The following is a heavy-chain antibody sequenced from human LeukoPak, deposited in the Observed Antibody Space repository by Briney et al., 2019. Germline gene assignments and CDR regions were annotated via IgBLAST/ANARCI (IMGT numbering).Heavy chain of an antibody. Sequence: GGSLRLSCAASAFTFSSYAMSWVRQAPGKGLEWVSAISGSGGSTYYADSVKGRFTISRDNSKNTLYLQMNSLRAEDTAVYYCAKLITMIVVVIFDYWGQGTLVTVSS. D-gene: IGHD3-22*01. CDR1: AFTFSSYA. CDR3: AKLITMIVVVIFDY. V-gene: IGHV3-23*01. CDR2: ISGSGGST. J-gene: IGHJ4*02.